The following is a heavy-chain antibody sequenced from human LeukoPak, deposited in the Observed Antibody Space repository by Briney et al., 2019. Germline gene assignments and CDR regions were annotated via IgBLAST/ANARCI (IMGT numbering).Heavy chain of an antibody. CDR2: ISSGSSYI. CDR1: GFTFSSYS. Sequence: PGGSLRLSCAASGFTFSSYSMNWVRQAPGKGLEWVSSISSGSSYIYYADSVKGRFTTSRDNAKNSLYLQMNSLRAEDTAVYYCARGSQWELYFDYWGQGTLVTVSS. D-gene: IGHD1-26*01. V-gene: IGHV3-21*01. J-gene: IGHJ4*02. CDR3: ARGSQWELYFDY.